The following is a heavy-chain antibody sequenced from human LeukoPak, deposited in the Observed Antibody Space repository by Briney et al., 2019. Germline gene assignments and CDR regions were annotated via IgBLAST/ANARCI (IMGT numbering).Heavy chain of an antibody. Sequence: GGSLRLSCAASGFTFSSYSMNWVRQAPGKGLEWVSSISSSSSYIYYADSVKGRFTISRDNSKNTLFLQMNSLRAEDTAVYYCAKRGSVGTPGHFDYWGQGTLVTVSS. D-gene: IGHD6-13*01. CDR3: AKRGSVGTPGHFDY. CDR2: ISSSSSYI. CDR1: GFTFSSYS. J-gene: IGHJ4*02. V-gene: IGHV3-21*04.